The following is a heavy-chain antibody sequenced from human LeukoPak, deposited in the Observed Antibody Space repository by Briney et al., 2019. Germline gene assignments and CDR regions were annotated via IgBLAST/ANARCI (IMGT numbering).Heavy chain of an antibody. J-gene: IGHJ2*01. CDR1: GGSFSGYY. D-gene: IGHD3-3*01. V-gene: IGHV4-34*01. Sequence: SETLSLTCAVYGGSFSGYYWSWIRQPPGKGLGWIGEINHSGSTNYNPSLKSRVTISVDTSKNQFSLKLSSVTAADTAVYYCARGSFRIFGVVIIDSWYFDLWGRGTLVTVSS. CDR2: INHSGST. CDR3: ARGSFRIFGVVIIDSWYFDL.